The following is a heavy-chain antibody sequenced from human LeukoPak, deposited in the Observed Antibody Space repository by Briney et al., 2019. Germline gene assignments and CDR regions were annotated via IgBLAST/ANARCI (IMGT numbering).Heavy chain of an antibody. Sequence: PGGSLRLSCAASGFXFSNYAISWVRQAPGKGLEWVSSISDSGGTIYYADSVKGRFTISRDNAKNSLYLQMNSLRAEDTAVYYCARDSYYGGTQDYWGQGTLVTVSS. CDR1: GFXFSNYA. CDR2: ISDSGGTI. D-gene: IGHD4-23*01. V-gene: IGHV3-23*01. J-gene: IGHJ4*02. CDR3: ARDSYYGGTQDY.